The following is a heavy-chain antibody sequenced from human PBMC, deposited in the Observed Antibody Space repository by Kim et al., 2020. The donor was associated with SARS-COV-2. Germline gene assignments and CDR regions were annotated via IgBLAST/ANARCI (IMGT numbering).Heavy chain of an antibody. CDR1: GYTFTSYA. CDR2: INAGNGNT. CDR3: ARDPARYSSGWYGWFDP. V-gene: IGHV1-3*01. Sequence: ASVKVSCKASGYTFTSYAMHWVRQAPGQRLEWMGWINAGNGNTKYSQKFQGRVTITRDTSASTAYMELSSLRSEDTAVYYCARDPARYSSGWYGWFDPWGQGTLVTVSS. J-gene: IGHJ5*02. D-gene: IGHD6-19*01.